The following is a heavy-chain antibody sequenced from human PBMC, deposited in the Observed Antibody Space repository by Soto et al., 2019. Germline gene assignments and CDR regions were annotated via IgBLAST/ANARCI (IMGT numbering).Heavy chain of an antibody. CDR3: AKGRSYYYYYGVDV. CDR1: GFTLCSCA. J-gene: IGHJ6*02. Sequence: GGALRLSCAASGFTLCSCALGWGRQAPGKGLEWVSDIIDSGGSTYYADSVKGRFTISRDNSKSTLYLQMNSLRAEDTALYYCAKGRSYYYYYGVDVWGQGTTVTVSS. V-gene: IGHV3-23*01. CDR2: IIDSGGST.